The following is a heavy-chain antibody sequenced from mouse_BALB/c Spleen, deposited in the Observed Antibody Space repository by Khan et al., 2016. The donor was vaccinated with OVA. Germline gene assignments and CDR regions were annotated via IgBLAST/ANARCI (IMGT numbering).Heavy chain of an antibody. J-gene: IGHJ4*01. CDR1: GYTFTAYD. CDR3: AREGLRGVGMGY. Sequence: QMQLEESGPELVKPGALVKISCKASGYTFTAYDINWVKQRPGQGLEWIGWIYPGDGSTEYNENFKGKAILTADTSTNTAYMQPSSLTAEKSAVYFCAREGLRGVGMGYWGQGASVSVSS. V-gene: IGHV1S56*01. CDR2: IYPGDGST.